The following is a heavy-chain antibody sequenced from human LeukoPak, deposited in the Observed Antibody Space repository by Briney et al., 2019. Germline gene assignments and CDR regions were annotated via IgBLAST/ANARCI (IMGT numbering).Heavy chain of an antibody. D-gene: IGHD3-10*01. V-gene: IGHV3-23*01. CDR3: AKGPEVRGVIVILKTGEKGALDY. CDR1: GFTFSSYA. CDR2: ISGSGGRT. Sequence: GGSLRLSCAASGFTFSSYAMTWVRQPPGKGLEWVSTISGSGGRTYYADSVKGRFTISRDDPKNTLYLQMNSLRAEDTAVYYCAKGPEVRGVIVILKTGEKGALDYWGQGTLVTVSS. J-gene: IGHJ4*02.